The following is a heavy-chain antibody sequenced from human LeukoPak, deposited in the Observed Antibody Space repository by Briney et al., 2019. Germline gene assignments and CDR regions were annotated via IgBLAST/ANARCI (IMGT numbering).Heavy chain of an antibody. D-gene: IGHD6-13*01. CDR1: GGTFSSYA. V-gene: IGHV1-69*13. J-gene: IGHJ6*03. CDR2: IIPIFGTA. Sequence: ASVKVSCKASGGTFSSYAISWVRQAPGQGLEWMGGIIPIFGTANYAQKFQGRVTITADESTSTAHMELSSLRSEDTAVYYCARDQGSHYYYYYMDVWGKGTTVTVSS. CDR3: ARDQGSHYYYYYMDV.